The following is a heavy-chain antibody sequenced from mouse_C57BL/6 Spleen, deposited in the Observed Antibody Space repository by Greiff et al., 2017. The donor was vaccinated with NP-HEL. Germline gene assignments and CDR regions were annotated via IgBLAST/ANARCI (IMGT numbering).Heavy chain of an antibody. CDR2: ISYDGSN. CDR1: GYSITSGYY. CDR3: ARAAQATDY. V-gene: IGHV3-6*01. D-gene: IGHD3-2*02. Sequence: EVKLVESGPGLVKPSQSLSPTCSVTGYSITSGYYWNWIRQFPGNKLEWMGYISYDGSNNYNPSLKNRISITRDTSKHQFFLKLNSVTTEDTATYYCARAAQATDYWGQGTTLTVSS. J-gene: IGHJ2*01.